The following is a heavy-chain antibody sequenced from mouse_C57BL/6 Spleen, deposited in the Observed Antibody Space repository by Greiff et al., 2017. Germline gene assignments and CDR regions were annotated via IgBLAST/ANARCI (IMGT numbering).Heavy chain of an antibody. CDR2: IWRGGST. Sequence: QVQLKQSGPGLVQPSQSLSITCTVSGFSLTSYGVTWVRQSPGQGLEWLGVIWRGGSTDYNAAFISRMSISKDNSKSQVFFKMNSLQADDTAIYYCARNKGDYDETWFAYWGQGTLVTVSA. V-gene: IGHV2-2*01. D-gene: IGHD2-4*01. CDR1: GFSLTSYG. CDR3: ARNKGDYDETWFAY. J-gene: IGHJ3*01.